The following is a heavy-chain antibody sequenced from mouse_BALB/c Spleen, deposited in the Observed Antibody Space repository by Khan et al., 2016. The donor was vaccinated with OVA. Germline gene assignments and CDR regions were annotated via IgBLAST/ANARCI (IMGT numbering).Heavy chain of an antibody. CDR1: GYSFTGYF. CDR3: TRIYRSGFDY. D-gene: IGHD1-1*01. J-gene: IGHJ2*01. V-gene: IGHV1-20*02. Sequence: EVQLKESGPELVRPGASVKISCKASGYSFTGYFMNWVMQSHGKSLEWIGRINPHIGETFYNQRFKDKATLTVDESSSTSHMELRSLASEDSAGYYCTRIYRSGFDYWGQGTTLTVSS. CDR2: INPHIGET.